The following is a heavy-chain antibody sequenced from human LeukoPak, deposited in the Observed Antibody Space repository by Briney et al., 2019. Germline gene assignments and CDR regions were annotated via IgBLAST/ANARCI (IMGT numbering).Heavy chain of an antibody. Sequence: ASETLSLTCAVSGYSISRGCYWGWIRQPPGKGLEWFGSIYDSGGTYYNPSLKSRVTISVDTSNNQFSLKLSSVTAADTAVYYCAREAYYTDAGSPCFDYWGQGTLVTVSS. V-gene: IGHV4-38-2*02. J-gene: IGHJ4*02. CDR2: IYDSGGT. D-gene: IGHD3-10*01. CDR1: GYSISRGCY. CDR3: AREAYYTDAGSPCFDY.